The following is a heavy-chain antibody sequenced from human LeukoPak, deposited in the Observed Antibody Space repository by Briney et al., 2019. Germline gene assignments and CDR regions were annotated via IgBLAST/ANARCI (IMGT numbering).Heavy chain of an antibody. V-gene: IGHV4-4*02. CDR1: EFTFSNYAM. CDR3: ASPKAYCGGDCSFDY. Sequence: GSLRLSCAASEFTFSNYAMSWVRQPPGKGLEWIGEIYHSGSTNYNPSLKSRVTISVDKSKNQFSLKLSSVTAADTAVYYCASPKAYCGGDCSFDYWGQGTLVTVSS. J-gene: IGHJ4*02. CDR2: IYHSGST. D-gene: IGHD2-21*02.